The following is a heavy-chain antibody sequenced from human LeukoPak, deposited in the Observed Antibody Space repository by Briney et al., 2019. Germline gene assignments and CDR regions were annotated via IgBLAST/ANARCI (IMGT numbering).Heavy chain of an antibody. Sequence: GESLQISFKGSGYRFLDYWIGWVRQMPGKGPELMGLIFPHDSDIKYSPPFQGPVTISVDKSISSAYVQWGSLKASDTAMYYCARFGIRGCISNTRCYTSFFYYGMDVWGQGTTVTVSS. CDR3: ARFGIRGCISNTRCYTSFFYYGMDV. V-gene: IGHV5-51*01. J-gene: IGHJ6*02. CDR1: GYRFLDYW. D-gene: IGHD2-2*02. CDR2: IFPHDSDI.